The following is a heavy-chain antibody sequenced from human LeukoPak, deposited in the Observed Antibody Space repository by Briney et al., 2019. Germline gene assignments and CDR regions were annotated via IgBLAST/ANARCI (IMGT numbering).Heavy chain of an antibody. Sequence: ASVKVSCKASGYTFTSYYMHWVRQAPGQGLEWMGIINPSGGSTSYAQKFQGRVTMTRDTSTSTVYMELSSLRSEDTAVYYCARVGDDYYDGSGYYLQSNWFDPWGQGTLVTVSS. CDR2: INPSGGST. CDR3: ARVGDDYYDGSGYYLQSNWFDP. CDR1: GYTFTSYY. V-gene: IGHV1-46*01. D-gene: IGHD3-22*01. J-gene: IGHJ5*02.